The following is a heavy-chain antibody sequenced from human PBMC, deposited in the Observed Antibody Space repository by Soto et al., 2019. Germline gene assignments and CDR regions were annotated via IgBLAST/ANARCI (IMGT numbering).Heavy chain of an antibody. J-gene: IGHJ4*02. D-gene: IGHD3-22*01. V-gene: IGHV3-48*02. Sequence: GLSLRLSCAAAGVTCSSYSMNWVRQAPGKGLEWVSYISSSSSTIYYADSVKGRFTISRDNAKNSLYLQMNSLRDEDTAVYYCARGLYYYDSSGYWGYWGQGTLVTVSS. CDR1: GVTCSSYS. CDR2: ISSSSSTI. CDR3: ARGLYYYDSSGYWGY.